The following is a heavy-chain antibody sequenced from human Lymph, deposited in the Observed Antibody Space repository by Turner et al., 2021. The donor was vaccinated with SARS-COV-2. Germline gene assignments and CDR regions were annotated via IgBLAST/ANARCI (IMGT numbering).Heavy chain of an antibody. CDR2: MNPNSGNT. J-gene: IGHJ6*02. Sequence: QVQLVQAGAEVKKPGASVKVSCKASGYTFTSYDINWVRQATGQGLGWMGWMNPNSGNTGYAQKFQGRVTMTRNTSISTAYMELSTLRSEDTAVYYCARGRYSGGGMDVWGQGTTVTVSS. D-gene: IGHD1-26*01. CDR3: ARGRYSGGGMDV. CDR1: GYTFTSYD. V-gene: IGHV1-8*01.